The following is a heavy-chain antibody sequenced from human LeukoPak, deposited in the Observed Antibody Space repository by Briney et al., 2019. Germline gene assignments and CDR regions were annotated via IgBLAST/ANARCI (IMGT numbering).Heavy chain of an antibody. D-gene: IGHD2-15*01. CDR1: GFTFSSYR. CDR3: AKDLIGYCSGGSCYPNWFDP. CDR2: ISSRSSYI. J-gene: IGHJ5*02. V-gene: IGHV3-21*01. Sequence: GGSLRLSCAASGFTFSSYRMNWVRQAPGKGLEWVSSISSRSSYIYYADSVKGRFTISRDNSKNTLYLQMNSLRAEDTAVYYCAKDLIGYCSGGSCYPNWFDPWGQGTLVTVSS.